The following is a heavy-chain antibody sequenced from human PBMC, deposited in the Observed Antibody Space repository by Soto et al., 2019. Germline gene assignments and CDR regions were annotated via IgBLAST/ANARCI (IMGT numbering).Heavy chain of an antibody. V-gene: IGHV4-59*01. CDR3: ARDPVDGYAFFDY. D-gene: IGHD5-12*01. J-gene: IGHJ4*02. CDR2: IHNSGST. Sequence: SETLSLTCPISGGSLGSDYLSWIRQPPGKGVEWIGYIHNSGSTTYNSSLKSRVTISIDTSKKQSSLKLTSVTAADTAVYYCARDPVDGYAFFDYWGQGTLVTVSS. CDR1: GGSLGSDY.